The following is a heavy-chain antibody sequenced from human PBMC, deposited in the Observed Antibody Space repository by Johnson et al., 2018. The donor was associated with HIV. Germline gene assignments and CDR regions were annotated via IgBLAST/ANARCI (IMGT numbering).Heavy chain of an antibody. D-gene: IGHD4-17*01. V-gene: IGHV3-30-3*02. CDR2: ISYDGTNK. CDR1: GFTFSSYA. Sequence: MQLVESGGGVVQPGRSLRLSCAASGFTFSSYAMHWVRQAPAKGLEWVAVISYDGTNKYYADSVQGRFTISRDNAKNALYLQMNSLRAEDTSVYYCVKEASKGTVTQAPDAFDIWGQGTVVTVSS. CDR3: VKEASKGTVTQAPDAFDI. J-gene: IGHJ3*02.